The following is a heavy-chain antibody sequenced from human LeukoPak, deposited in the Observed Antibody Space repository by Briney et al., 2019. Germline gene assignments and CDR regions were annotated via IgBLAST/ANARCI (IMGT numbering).Heavy chain of an antibody. CDR3: ARVARLSTSPYDGFDI. D-gene: IGHD6-6*01. J-gene: IGHJ3*02. Sequence: GGSLRLSCAASGFTFSSYSMNWVRQAPGKGLEWVSSISSSSSYIYYADSVKGRFTISRDNAKNSLYLQMNSLRAEDTAVYYCARVARLSTSPYDGFDIWGQGTMVTVSS. V-gene: IGHV3-21*01. CDR1: GFTFSSYS. CDR2: ISSSSSYI.